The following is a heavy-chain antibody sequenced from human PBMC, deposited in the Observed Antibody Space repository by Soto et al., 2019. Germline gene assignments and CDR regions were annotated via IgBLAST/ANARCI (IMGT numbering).Heavy chain of an antibody. CDR2: IYYSGST. Sequence: SETLSLTCTVSGGSISSSSYYWGWIRQPPGKGLEWIGNIYYSGSTYYNPSLKSRVTISVDTSKNQFSLKLGSVTAADTAVYYCARREYQLLSFDYWGQGTLVTVSS. D-gene: IGHD2-2*01. CDR3: ARREYQLLSFDY. J-gene: IGHJ4*02. CDR1: GGSISSSSYY. V-gene: IGHV4-39*01.